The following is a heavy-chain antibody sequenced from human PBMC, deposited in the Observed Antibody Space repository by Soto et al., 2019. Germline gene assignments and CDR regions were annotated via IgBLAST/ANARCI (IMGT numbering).Heavy chain of an antibody. CDR3: ARVVDTAMAPNTYYYYGMDV. CDR2: IIPIFGTA. D-gene: IGHD5-18*01. J-gene: IGHJ6*02. V-gene: IGHV1-69*13. Sequence: GASVKVSCKASGGTFSSYAISWVRQAPGQGLEWMGGIIPIFGTANYAQKFQGRVTITADESTSTAYMELSSLRSEDTAVYYCARVVDTAMAPNTYYYYGMDVWGQGTTVTVSS. CDR1: GGTFSSYA.